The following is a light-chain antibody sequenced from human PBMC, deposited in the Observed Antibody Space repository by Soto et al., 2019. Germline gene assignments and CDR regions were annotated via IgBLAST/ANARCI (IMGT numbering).Light chain of an antibody. CDR1: SSNIERNY. Sequence: QSVLTQPPSASGTPGQRVIISCSGGSSNIERNYVYWYQQFPGTAPKLLIFSDNRRPSGVPDRFSGSKSGTSASLAISGLRSGDEADYHCATWDDSLRGVVFGGGTKVTVL. CDR3: ATWDDSLRGVV. V-gene: IGLV1-47*02. CDR2: SDN. J-gene: IGLJ2*01.